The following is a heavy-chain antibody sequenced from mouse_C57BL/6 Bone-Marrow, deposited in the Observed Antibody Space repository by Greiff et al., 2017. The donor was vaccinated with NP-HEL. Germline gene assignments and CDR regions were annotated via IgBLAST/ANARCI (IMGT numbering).Heavy chain of an antibody. CDR2: IYPGDGDT. CDR3: ARPDYYGSSYGGDY. D-gene: IGHD1-1*01. CDR1: GYAFSSYW. Sequence: VHLVESGAELVKPGASVKISCKASGYAFSSYWMNWVKQRPGKGLEWIGQIYPGDGDTNYNGKFKGKATLTADKSSSTAYMQLSSLTSEDSAVYFCARPDYYGSSYGGDYWGQGTTLTVSS. V-gene: IGHV1-80*01. J-gene: IGHJ2*01.